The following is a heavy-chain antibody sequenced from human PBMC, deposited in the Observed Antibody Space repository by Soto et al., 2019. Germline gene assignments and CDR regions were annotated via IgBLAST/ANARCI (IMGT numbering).Heavy chain of an antibody. CDR3: AREGAGDFRYAFDI. CDR1: GFTVSSNY. Sequence: GGSLRLSCAASGFTVSSNYMSWVRQVPGKGLEWVSVIYSGGSTYYADSVKGRFTISRDNSKNTLYLQMNSLRAEDTAVYYCAREGAGDFRYAFDIWGQGTMVTVSS. CDR2: IYSGGST. J-gene: IGHJ3*02. V-gene: IGHV3-66*01. D-gene: IGHD7-27*01.